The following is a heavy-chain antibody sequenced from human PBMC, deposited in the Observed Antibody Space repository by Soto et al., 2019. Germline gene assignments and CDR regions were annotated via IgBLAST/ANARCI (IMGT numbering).Heavy chain of an antibody. D-gene: IGHD3-3*01. V-gene: IGHV1-18*01. Sequence: ASVKVSCKASGYTFTSYGISWVRQAPGQGLEWMGWISAYNGNTNYAQKLQGRVTMTTDTSTSTAYMELRSLRSDDTAVYYCARVWGADFWGGYQTDYYYYYMDVWGKGTTVTVSS. J-gene: IGHJ6*03. CDR3: ARVWGADFWGGYQTDYYYYYMDV. CDR2: ISAYNGNT. CDR1: GYTFTSYG.